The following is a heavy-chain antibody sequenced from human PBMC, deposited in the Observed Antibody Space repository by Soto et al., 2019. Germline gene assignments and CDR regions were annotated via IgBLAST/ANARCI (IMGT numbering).Heavy chain of an antibody. CDR3: AKADCSSTSCDKQTRAFDI. J-gene: IGHJ3*02. CDR1: GFTFSSYA. D-gene: IGHD2-2*02. Sequence: EVQLLESGGGLVQPGGSLRLSCAASGFTFSSYAMSWVRQAPGKGLEWVSAISGSGGSTYYADSVKGPFTISRDNSKNPLYLQMNSLGAEDTAVYYCAKADCSSTSCDKQTRAFDIWGQGTMVTVSS. V-gene: IGHV3-23*01. CDR2: ISGSGGST.